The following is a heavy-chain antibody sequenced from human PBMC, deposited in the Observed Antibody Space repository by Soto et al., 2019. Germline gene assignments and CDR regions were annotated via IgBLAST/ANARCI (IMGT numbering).Heavy chain of an antibody. J-gene: IGHJ4*02. CDR1: GFTFSSYA. CDR2: ISGSGGST. V-gene: IGHV3-23*01. Sequence: PGGSLRLSCAASGFTFSSYAMSWVRQAPGKGLEWVSAISGSGGSTYYADSVKGRFTISRDNSKNTLYLQMNSLRAEDTAVYYFAKDGVITRGPGYWAQGRLVTVPQ. CDR3: AKDGVITRGPGY. D-gene: IGHD3-22*01.